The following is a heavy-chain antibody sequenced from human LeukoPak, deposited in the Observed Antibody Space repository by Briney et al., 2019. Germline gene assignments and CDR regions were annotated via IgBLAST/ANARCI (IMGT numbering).Heavy chain of an antibody. J-gene: IGHJ6*03. CDR1: GYTFTGYY. Sequence: ASVKVSCKASGYTFTGYYMHWVRQAPGRGLAWMGWINPNTGVTNYAQKFQGRVTMTRDTSISTAYMELSSLRSDDTAVYYCAREGDYDYYYYYSYMDLWGKGTTVTISS. CDR2: INPNTGVT. CDR3: AREGDYDYYYYYSYMDL. D-gene: IGHD4-17*01. V-gene: IGHV1-2*02.